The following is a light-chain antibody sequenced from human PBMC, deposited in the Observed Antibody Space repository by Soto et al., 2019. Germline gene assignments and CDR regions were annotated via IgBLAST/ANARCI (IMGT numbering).Light chain of an antibody. CDR2: LNSDGSH. CDR1: SGHSTYA. CDR3: QTWGTGIRV. Sequence: QPVLTQSPSASASLGASVKLTCTLSSGHSTYAIAWHRQQPEKGPRYLMKLNSDGSHSKGDGIPDRFSGSSSGAERYLIISSLQSEDEADYYCQTWGTGIRVFGGGTKLTVL. J-gene: IGLJ2*01. V-gene: IGLV4-69*01.